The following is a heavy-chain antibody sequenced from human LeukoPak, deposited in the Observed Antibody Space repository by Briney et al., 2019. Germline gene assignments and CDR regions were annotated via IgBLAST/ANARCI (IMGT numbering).Heavy chain of an antibody. D-gene: IGHD2-8*02. CDR2: ISNDGSNA. CDR1: GFTFSTQG. J-gene: IGHJ4*02. Sequence: PGGSVRLSCVASGFTFSTQGMHWVRQARGTGLEWVALISNDGSNAYYGDSVKGRFTISRDNSKNTVYLQMDGLRSDDTAVYFCAKACTGGTTCSYVDYWGRGTLVSVSS. V-gene: IGHV3-30*18. CDR3: AKACTGGTTCSYVDY.